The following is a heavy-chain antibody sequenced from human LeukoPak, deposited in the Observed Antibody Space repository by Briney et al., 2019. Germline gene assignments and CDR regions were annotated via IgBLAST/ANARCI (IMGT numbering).Heavy chain of an antibody. V-gene: IGHV4-59*12. J-gene: IGHJ4*02. D-gene: IGHD1-26*01. Sequence: PSEALSLTCTVSGGSISSYYWSWIRQPPGKGLEWIGYIYYSGSTNYNPSLKSRVTISVDTSKNQFSLKLSSVTAADTAVYYCAKDLAEWEPLVPYACDYWGQGTLVTVSS. CDR1: GGSISSYY. CDR3: AKDLAEWEPLVPYACDY. CDR2: IYYSGST.